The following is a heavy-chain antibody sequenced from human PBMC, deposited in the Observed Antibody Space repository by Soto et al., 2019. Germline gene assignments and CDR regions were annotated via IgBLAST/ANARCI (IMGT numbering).Heavy chain of an antibody. V-gene: IGHV4-34*01. Sequence: SETLSLTCAVYGGSFSGYYWSWIRQPPGKGLEWIGEINHSGSTNYNPSLKSRVTISVDTSKNQFSLKLSSVTAADTAVYYCARGSGYCSGGSCFTLLTYAPWWFDPWGQGTLVTVSS. J-gene: IGHJ5*02. CDR1: GGSFSGYY. CDR2: INHSGST. CDR3: ARGSGYCSGGSCFTLLTYAPWWFDP. D-gene: IGHD2-15*01.